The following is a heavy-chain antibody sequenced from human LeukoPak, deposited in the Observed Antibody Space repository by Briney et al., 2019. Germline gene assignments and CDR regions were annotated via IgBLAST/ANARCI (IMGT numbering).Heavy chain of an antibody. CDR3: ARAGMTTVTMSGHYFDY. CDR2: IYYSGST. Sequence: SETLSLTCTVSGGSISSGGYYWSCIRQHPGKGLEWIGNIYYSGSTYYNPSLKSRATISVDTSKNQFSLKLSSVTAADTAVYYCARAGMTTVTMSGHYFDYWGQGALVTVSS. V-gene: IGHV4-31*03. D-gene: IGHD4-11*01. CDR1: GGSISSGGYY. J-gene: IGHJ4*02.